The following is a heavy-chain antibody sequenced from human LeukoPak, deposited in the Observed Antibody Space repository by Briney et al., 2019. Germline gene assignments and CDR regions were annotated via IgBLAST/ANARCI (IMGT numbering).Heavy chain of an antibody. CDR3: ASCRYSSSWQRFDY. D-gene: IGHD2-2*01. J-gene: IGHJ4*02. V-gene: IGHV3-7*01. Sequence: PGGSLRLSCAGSGFTFSDFWMTWVRQTPGKGLEWVANIKQDGSEKFYVDSVKGRFTISRDNAKNSLYLQMNSLRAEDTAVYYCASCRYSSSWQRFDYWGQGTLVAVSS. CDR2: IKQDGSEK. CDR1: GFTFSDFW.